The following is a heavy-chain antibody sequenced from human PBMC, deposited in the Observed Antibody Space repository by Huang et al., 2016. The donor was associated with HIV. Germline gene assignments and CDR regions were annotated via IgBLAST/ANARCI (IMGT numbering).Heavy chain of an antibody. CDR2: ISAYNGNT. Sequence: QVELVQSGAEVKRPGASVRVSCKAAGYIFTKYGINWVRQAPGQGLEWMGWISAYNGNTNYAEKFQGRVTLTRDTSATIAYMELRDVTSADTAVYYCARDHWYPLQNWFDLWGQGTLVTVSS. J-gene: IGHJ5*01. D-gene: IGHD1-1*01. V-gene: IGHV1-18*01. CDR1: GYIFTKYG. CDR3: ARDHWYPLQNWFDL.